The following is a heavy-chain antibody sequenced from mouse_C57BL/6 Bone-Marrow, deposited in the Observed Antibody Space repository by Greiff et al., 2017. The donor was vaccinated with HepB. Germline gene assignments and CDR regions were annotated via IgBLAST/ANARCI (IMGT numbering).Heavy chain of an antibody. CDR2: IDPSDSYT. D-gene: IGHD1-1*01. CDR1: GYTFTSYW. Sequence: QVQLQQPGAELVKPGASVKLSCKASGYTFTSYWMQWVKQRPGQGLEWIGEIDPSDSYTNYNQKFKGKATLTVDTSSSTAYMQLSSLTSEDSAVYYCAREETTVVARGFAYWGQGTLVTVSA. V-gene: IGHV1-50*01. CDR3: AREETTVVARGFAY. J-gene: IGHJ3*01.